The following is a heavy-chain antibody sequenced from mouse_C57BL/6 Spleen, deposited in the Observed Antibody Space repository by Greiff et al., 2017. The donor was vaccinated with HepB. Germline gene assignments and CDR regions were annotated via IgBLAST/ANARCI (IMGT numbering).Heavy chain of an antibody. D-gene: IGHD1-1*01. CDR1: GFTFSDYY. V-gene: IGHV5-12*01. J-gene: IGHJ3*01. CDR3: ARLDYYGRAFAY. CDR2: ISNGGGST. Sequence: EVQLVESGGGLVQPGGSLKLSCAASGFTFSDYYMYWVRQTPEKRLEWVAYISNGGGSTYYPDTVKGRFTISRDNAKNTLYLQMSRLKSEDTAMYYCARLDYYGRAFAYWGQGTLVTVSA.